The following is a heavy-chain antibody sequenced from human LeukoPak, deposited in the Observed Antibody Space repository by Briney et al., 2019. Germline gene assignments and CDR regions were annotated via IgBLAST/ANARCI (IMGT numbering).Heavy chain of an antibody. CDR2: ISSSSSYI. CDR1: GFTFSSYS. V-gene: IGHV3-21*01. J-gene: IGHJ4*02. D-gene: IGHD5-12*01. CDR3: ARGPYSRYDQMPTVTFDY. Sequence: GGSLRLSCAASGFTFSSYSMDWVRQAPGKGLEWVSSISSSSSYIYYADSVKGRFTTSRDNAKNSLYLQMNSLRAEDTAVYYCARGPYSRYDQMPTVTFDYWGQGTLVPVSS.